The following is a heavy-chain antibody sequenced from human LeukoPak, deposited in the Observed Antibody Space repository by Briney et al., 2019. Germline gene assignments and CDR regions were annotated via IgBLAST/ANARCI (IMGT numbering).Heavy chain of an antibody. J-gene: IGHJ4*02. CDR1: GGSFSGYY. D-gene: IGHD2-2*01. CDR3: ARDRTSLRYFDY. CDR2: INHSGST. Sequence: PSETLSLTCAVYGGSFSGYYWSWIRQPPGKGLEWIGEINHSGSTNCNPSLKSRVTISVDTSKNQFSLKLSSVTAADTAVYYCARDRTSLRYFDYWGQGTLVTVSS. V-gene: IGHV4-34*01.